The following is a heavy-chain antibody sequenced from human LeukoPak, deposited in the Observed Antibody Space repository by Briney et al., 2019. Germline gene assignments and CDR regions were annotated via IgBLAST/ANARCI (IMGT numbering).Heavy chain of an antibody. D-gene: IGHD2-2*01. CDR1: GFTFSSYW. V-gene: IGHV3-7*01. J-gene: IGHJ6*03. CDR3: ARGNIVVVPAAPRGYYYYMDV. Sequence: GGSLRLSCSASGFTFSSYWMSWVRQTTGKGLECVAKIREDGNEKFYVDSVKGRFTISRDNAKNSLYLQMNSLRAEDTAVYYCARGNIVVVPAAPRGYYYYMDVWGKGTTVTISS. CDR2: IREDGNEK.